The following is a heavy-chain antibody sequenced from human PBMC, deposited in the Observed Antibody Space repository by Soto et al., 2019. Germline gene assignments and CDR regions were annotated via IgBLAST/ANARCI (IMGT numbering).Heavy chain of an antibody. CDR3: ARGSQWQADY. CDR2: IKQDGSEN. Sequence: PGGSLRLSCAASGFTFGSYWMSWVRQAPGKGLEWVATIKQDGSENYNVDSVKGRFTISRDNAENLLYLQLSSLKSDDTAVYFCARGSQWQADYWGQGTLVTVSS. J-gene: IGHJ4*02. V-gene: IGHV3-7*01. CDR1: GFTFGSYW. D-gene: IGHD6-19*01.